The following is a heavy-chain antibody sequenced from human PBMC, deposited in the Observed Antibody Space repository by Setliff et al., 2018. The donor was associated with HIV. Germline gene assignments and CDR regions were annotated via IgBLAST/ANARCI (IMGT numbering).Heavy chain of an antibody. Sequence: SGPTLVNPTQTLTLTCTFSGFSLSTSEVGVGWIRQSPGKALEWLALIYWNDDKRYSPSLKSRLTITKDTSKNQVVLTMTNMDPVDTATYYCAHRLSYYDTSGYYSYYFDYWGQGTLVTVSS. V-gene: IGHV2-5*01. CDR3: AHRLSYYDTSGYYSYYFDY. CDR1: GFSLSTSEVG. J-gene: IGHJ4*02. D-gene: IGHD3-22*01. CDR2: IYWNDDK.